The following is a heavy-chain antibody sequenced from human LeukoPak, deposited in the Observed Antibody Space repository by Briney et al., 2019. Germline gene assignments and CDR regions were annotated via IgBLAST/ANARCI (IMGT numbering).Heavy chain of an antibody. V-gene: IGHV3-30-3*01. CDR1: GFTFSSYA. CDR2: ISYDGSNK. J-gene: IGHJ4*02. D-gene: IGHD7-27*01. Sequence: PGGSLRLSCAASGFTFSSYAMHWVRQAPGKGLEWVAVISYDGSNKYYADSVKGRFTISRDNSKNTLYLQMNSLRAEDTAVYYCARDFARAGDYHHFDYWGQGTLVTVSS. CDR3: ARDFARAGDYHHFDY.